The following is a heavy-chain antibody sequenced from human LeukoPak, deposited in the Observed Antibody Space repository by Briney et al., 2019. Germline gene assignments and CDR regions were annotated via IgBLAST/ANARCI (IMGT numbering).Heavy chain of an antibody. CDR3: AREYYYGSGLLDY. CDR2: INSDGSST. V-gene: IGHV3-74*01. Sequence: GGSLRLSCAASGFTFSSYWMHWVRQAPGKGLVWVSRINSDGSSTSYADSVKGRFTISRENAKNSLYLQMSSLRAGDTAVYYCAREYYYGSGLLDYWGQGTLVTVSS. J-gene: IGHJ4*02. CDR1: GFTFSSYW. D-gene: IGHD3-10*01.